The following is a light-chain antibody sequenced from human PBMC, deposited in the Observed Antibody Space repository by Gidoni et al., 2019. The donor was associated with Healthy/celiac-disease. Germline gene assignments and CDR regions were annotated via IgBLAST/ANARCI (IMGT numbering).Light chain of an antibody. J-gene: IGKJ2*02. CDR1: QIISSW. CDR2: DAS. CDR3: QQYNSYPCT. V-gene: IGKV1-5*01. Sequence: DIQMPQPPSTLSASVGDRVTITCRASQIISSWLAWYQQKPGKAPKLLIYDASSLERGVPSRFSGSGSGTEFTLTISSLQPDDFATYYCQQYNSYPCTFXXXTQVEIK.